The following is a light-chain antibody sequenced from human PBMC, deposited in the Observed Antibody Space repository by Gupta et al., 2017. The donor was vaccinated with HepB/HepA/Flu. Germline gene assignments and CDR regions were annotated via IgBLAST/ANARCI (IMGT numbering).Light chain of an antibody. CDR2: LGS. V-gene: IGKV2-28*01. J-gene: IGKJ3*01. CDR1: KSLLYSNGYNY. Sequence: EIVMTQSPLSLPVTPGEQASISCRSSKSLLYSNGYNYLDWFLQKPGQSPQLLIYLGSNRASGVPDRFSGSGSGTDFTLNISRVEAEDVGVYYCRQSVPVPRTFGHGTRLDLK. CDR3: RQSVPVPRT.